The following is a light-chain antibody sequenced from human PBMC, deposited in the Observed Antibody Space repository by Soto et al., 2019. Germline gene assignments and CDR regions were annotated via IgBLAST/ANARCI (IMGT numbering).Light chain of an antibody. V-gene: IGKV1-5*03. Sequence: DIQMTQSPSTLSASVGDRVTITCRASQNIDSWLAWYHQKPGKAPKLLIYKASSLQSGVPTRFSGSVSGTEFTLPISSLQPDDFATYYCQQYISFPLTFGGGTKVEIK. J-gene: IGKJ4*01. CDR3: QQYISFPLT. CDR2: KAS. CDR1: QNIDSW.